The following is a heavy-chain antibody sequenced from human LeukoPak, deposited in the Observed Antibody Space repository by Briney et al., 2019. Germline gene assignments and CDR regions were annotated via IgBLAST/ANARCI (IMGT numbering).Heavy chain of an antibody. D-gene: IGHD3-10*01. CDR1: GFTFTTYY. Sequence: PGGSLRLSCAASGFTFTTYYMSWVRQAPGKGLEWVSVMYSGGNTDFADSVKGRFTISRDNSKNTLYLQMNSLRAEDTAVYYCASGYGSGSYSYYYGMDVWGQGTTVTVSS. V-gene: IGHV3-66*01. CDR3: ASGYGSGSYSYYYGMDV. J-gene: IGHJ6*02. CDR2: MYSGGNT.